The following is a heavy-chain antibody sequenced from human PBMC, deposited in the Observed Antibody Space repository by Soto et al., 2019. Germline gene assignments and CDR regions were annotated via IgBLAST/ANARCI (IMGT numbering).Heavy chain of an antibody. V-gene: IGHV1-69*13. CDR3: ARADIVVVASPYYYYGMDV. D-gene: IGHD2-15*01. J-gene: IGHJ6*02. CDR2: IIPIFGTA. CDR1: GVTFNNSA. Sequence: GASVKVSCKASGVTFNNSAFSWVRQAPGQGLEWMGGIIPIFGTANYAQKFQGRVTITADESTSTAYMELSSLRSEDTAVYYCARADIVVVASPYYYYGMDVWGQGTTVTVSS.